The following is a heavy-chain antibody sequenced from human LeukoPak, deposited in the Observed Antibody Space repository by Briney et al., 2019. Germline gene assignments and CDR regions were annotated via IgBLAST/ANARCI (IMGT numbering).Heavy chain of an antibody. CDR1: GGSFSGYY. D-gene: IGHD3-10*01. J-gene: IGHJ5*02. Sequence: SETLSLTCAVYGGSFSGYYWSWIRQPPGKGLEWIGEINHSGSTNYNPSLKSRVTISVDTSKNQFSLKLSSVTAADTAVYYCARDRGRMAYYYGSGDRSWFDPRGQGTLVTVSS. V-gene: IGHV4-34*01. CDR2: INHSGST. CDR3: ARDRGRMAYYYGSGDRSWFDP.